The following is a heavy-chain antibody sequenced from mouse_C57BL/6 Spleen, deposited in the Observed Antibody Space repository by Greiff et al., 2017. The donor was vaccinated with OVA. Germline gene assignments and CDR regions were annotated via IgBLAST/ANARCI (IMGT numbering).Heavy chain of an antibody. CDR1: GFTFSSYA. J-gene: IGHJ3*01. Sequence: DVMLVESGGGLVKPGGSLKLSCAASGFTFSSYAMSWVRQTPEKRLEWVATISDGGSYTYYPDNVKGRFTISRDNAKNNLYLQMSHLKSEDTAMYYCARDNDDYDEGWFAYWGQGTLVTVSA. CDR3: ARDNDDYDEGWFAY. V-gene: IGHV5-4*01. D-gene: IGHD2-4*01. CDR2: ISDGGSYT.